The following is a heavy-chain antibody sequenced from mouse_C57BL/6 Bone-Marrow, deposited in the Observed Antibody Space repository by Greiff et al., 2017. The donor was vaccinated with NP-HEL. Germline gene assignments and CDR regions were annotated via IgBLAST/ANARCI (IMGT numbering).Heavy chain of an antibody. D-gene: IGHD2-3*01. CDR1: GYTFTSYW. J-gene: IGHJ1*03. CDR3: ARERVGYYETWYFDV. Sequence: QVQLKESGAELAKPGASVKLSCKASGYTFTSYWMHWVQQRPGPGLEWIGYINPSSGYTKYNQKFKDKATLTADKSSSTAYMQLSSLTYEDSAVYYCARERVGYYETWYFDVWGTGTTVTVSS. V-gene: IGHV1-7*01. CDR2: INPSSGYT.